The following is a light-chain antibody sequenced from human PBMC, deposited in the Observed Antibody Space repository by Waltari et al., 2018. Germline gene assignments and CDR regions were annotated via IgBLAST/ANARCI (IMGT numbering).Light chain of an antibody. CDR2: HAS. J-gene: IGKJ1*01. CDR1: QSVGKY. V-gene: IGKV3-20*01. Sequence: EIVLTQSPGTLSLSPGERATLSRRASQSVGKYLAWYQQRPGQAPRLLLYHASIRATGIPDRFSGSGSGTDFSLTISRLEPEDFAVYYCQKYESLPATFGQGTTVEIK. CDR3: QKYESLPAT.